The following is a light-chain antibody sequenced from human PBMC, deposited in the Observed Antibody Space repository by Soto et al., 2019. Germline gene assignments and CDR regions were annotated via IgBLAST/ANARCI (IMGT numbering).Light chain of an antibody. CDR1: QSVSSNY. CDR3: QQRSNWPSIT. J-gene: IGKJ5*01. Sequence: EIVMTQSPGTLSLSPGETATLSCRASQSVSSNYVAWFHQKPGHYPLRLLCGASSRATGVPDRFSASGSGTEFTLTISSLEPEDFAVYYCQQRSNWPSITFGQGTRLEI. CDR2: GAS. V-gene: IGKV3D-20*02.